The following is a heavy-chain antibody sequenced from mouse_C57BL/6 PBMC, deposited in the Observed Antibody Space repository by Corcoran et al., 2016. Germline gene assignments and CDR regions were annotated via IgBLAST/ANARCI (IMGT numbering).Heavy chain of an antibody. Sequence: QIQLVQSGPELKKPGETVKISCKASGYTFTTYGMSWVKQAPGKGLKWMGWINTYSGVPTYADDFKGRFAFSLETSASTAYLQINNLKNEDTATYFCAGRAAQGSFAYWGQGTLVTVSA. J-gene: IGHJ3*01. CDR1: GYTFTTYG. CDR3: AGRAAQGSFAY. CDR2: INTYSGVP. V-gene: IGHV9-3*01. D-gene: IGHD3-2*02.